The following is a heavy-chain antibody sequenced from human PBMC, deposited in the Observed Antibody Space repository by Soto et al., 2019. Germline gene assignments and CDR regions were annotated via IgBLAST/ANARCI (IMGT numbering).Heavy chain of an antibody. V-gene: IGHV2-26*01. CDR2: IDSSGEK. J-gene: IGHJ5*02. CDR3: ARRHLAVAVSPWFDP. CDR1: GLSITDSEMG. Sequence: QVTLKESGPVLVKPKETLTLRCTVSGLSITDSEMGVSWIRQTPGQPLEWLAHIDSSGEKSYRTFLKGRLAISKDTSKSQIVLTMTNMDPADTATYYCARRHLAVAVSPWFDPWGQGIPVPVSS. D-gene: IGHD6-19*01.